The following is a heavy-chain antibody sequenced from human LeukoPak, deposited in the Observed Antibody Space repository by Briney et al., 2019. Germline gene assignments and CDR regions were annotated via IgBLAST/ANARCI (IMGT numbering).Heavy chain of an antibody. D-gene: IGHD1-26*01. CDR3: ARHGGSGSYYVNFQH. J-gene: IGHJ1*01. CDR2: IYYSGST. CDR1: DCSISSYY. Sequence: MASETLSLTCTVSDCSISSYYWSWIRQPPGKGLEWIGYIYYSGSTNYNTSLKSRVTISVDTSKNQFSLKLSSVTAADTAVYYCARHGGSGSYYVNFQHWGQGTLVTVSS. V-gene: IGHV4-59*08.